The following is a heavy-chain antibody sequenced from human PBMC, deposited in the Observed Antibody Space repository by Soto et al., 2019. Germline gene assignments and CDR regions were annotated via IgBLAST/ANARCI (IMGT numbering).Heavy chain of an antibody. CDR1: GCTVSLCN. CDR2: ISGSGDTK. J-gene: IGHJ4*02. CDR3: AKYCSSDVCFDY. Sequence: GGSLRLSCAPCGCTVSLCNMKCVPGAPGKGLEWVSFISGSGDTKYYADSVKGRFTISRDNAKNSLYLQMSRLRDEDTAVYYCAKYCSSDVCFDYWGQGTLVTVSS. D-gene: IGHD2-8*01. V-gene: IGHV3-48*02.